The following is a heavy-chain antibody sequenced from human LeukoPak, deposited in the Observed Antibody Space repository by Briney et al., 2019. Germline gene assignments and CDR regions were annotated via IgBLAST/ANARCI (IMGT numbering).Heavy chain of an antibody. Sequence: PGGSLRLSCAASGFTFSSYSRNWVRQAPGKGLEWVSSISSSSNYIYYADSVKGRFTISRDNAKNSLYLQMNSLRAEDTAVYYCARRSNFWEFNDYWGQGTLVTVSS. CDR3: ARRSNFWEFNDY. CDR2: ISSSSNYI. V-gene: IGHV3-21*01. CDR1: GFTFSSYS. J-gene: IGHJ4*02. D-gene: IGHD3-3*01.